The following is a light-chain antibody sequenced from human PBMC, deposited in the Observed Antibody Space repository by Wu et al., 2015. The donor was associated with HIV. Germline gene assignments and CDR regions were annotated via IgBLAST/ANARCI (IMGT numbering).Light chain of an antibody. CDR2: AAS. Sequence: SXSXGDRVTITXRAKSVVLVNRFELVSAEDHGKAPKLLIYAASTLQSGVPSKFSGSGSGTEFTLTITSLQPEDFAVYYCQQSYSTPYNFGRGDQVEIK. V-gene: IGKV1-39*01. CDR1: VVLVNR. J-gene: IGKJ2*01. CDR3: QQSYSTPYN.